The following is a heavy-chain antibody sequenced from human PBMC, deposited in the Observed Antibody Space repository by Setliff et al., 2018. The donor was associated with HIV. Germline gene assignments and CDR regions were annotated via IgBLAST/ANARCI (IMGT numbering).Heavy chain of an antibody. D-gene: IGHD3-22*01. CDR2: T. CDR3: ARAVRDSSGYIYYYYYTDV. J-gene: IGHJ6*03. V-gene: IGHV3-72*01. Sequence: TEYAASVKGRFTISRDDSKNSLYLQMDSLKTEDTAVYYCARAVRDSSGYIYYYYYTDVWGKGTMVTVSS.